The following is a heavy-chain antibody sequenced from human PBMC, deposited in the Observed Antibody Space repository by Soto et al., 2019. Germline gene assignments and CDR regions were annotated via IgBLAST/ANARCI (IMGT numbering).Heavy chain of an antibody. J-gene: IGHJ4*01. D-gene: IGHD3-9*01. CDR1: GFTFSDHY. V-gene: IGHV3-72*01. CDR2: TRTKANSYTT. Sequence: PGGSLRLSCAASGFTFSDHYMDWVRQAPGKGMEWVGRTRTKANSYTTEYAESVKGRFTISRDESKNSLYLQMNSLKTEDTAVYYCGTGYYSAKGNSFYYCGHVTMVTVSS. CDR3: GTGYYSAKGNSFYY.